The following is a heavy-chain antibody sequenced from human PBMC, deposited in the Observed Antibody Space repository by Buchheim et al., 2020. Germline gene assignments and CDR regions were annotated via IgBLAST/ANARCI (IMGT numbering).Heavy chain of an antibody. V-gene: IGHV4-31*03. CDR1: GGSISSGGYY. CDR3: ARGRGGVVVVPAATPGGYYYYMDV. Sequence: QVQLQESGPGLVKPSQTLSLTCTVSGGSISSGGYYWSWIRQHPGKGLEWIGYIYYSGSTYYNPSLKSRVTISVDTSKNQFSLKLSSVTAADTAVYYCARGRGGVVVVPAATPGGYYYYMDVWGKGTT. J-gene: IGHJ6*03. CDR2: IYYSGST. D-gene: IGHD2-2*01.